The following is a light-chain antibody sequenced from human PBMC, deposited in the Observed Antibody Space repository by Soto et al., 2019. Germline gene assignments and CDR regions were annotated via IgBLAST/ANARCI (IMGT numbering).Light chain of an antibody. J-gene: IGKJ4*01. CDR2: DAS. V-gene: IGKV3-11*01. CDR1: QSVSSY. Sequence: EIVLTQSPATLSLSPGERATLSCRASQSVSSYLAWYHQKPGQAPRLLIYDASNRATGIPARFRGSGSGTDFTLTISSLEPEDFAVYYCQQRSNWPPLTFGGGTKVEIK. CDR3: QQRSNWPPLT.